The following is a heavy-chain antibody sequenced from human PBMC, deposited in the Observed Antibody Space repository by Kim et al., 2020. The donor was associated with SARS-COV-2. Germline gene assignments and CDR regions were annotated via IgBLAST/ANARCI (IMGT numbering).Heavy chain of an antibody. J-gene: IGHJ5*02. CDR2: ISYDGSNK. D-gene: IGHD3-22*01. CDR1: GFTFSSYA. V-gene: IGHV3-30-3*01. Sequence: GGSLRLSCAASGFTFSSYAMHWVRQAPGKGLEWVAVISYDGSNKYYADSVKGRFTISRDNSKNTLYLQMNSLRAEDTAVYYCASSLKYYYDSSGRWFDPWGQGTPVTVSS. CDR3: ASSLKYYYDSSGRWFDP.